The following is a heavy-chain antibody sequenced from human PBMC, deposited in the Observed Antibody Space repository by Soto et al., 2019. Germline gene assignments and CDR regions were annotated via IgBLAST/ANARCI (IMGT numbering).Heavy chain of an antibody. Sequence: QVQLVQSGAEVKKPGSSVKVSCKASGGTFSSYAISWVRQAPGQGLEWMGGIIPISDTTNYAQKFQGRVTITADESTSTAYMELSSLRSEDTAVYYCARSQGSSTSLEIHYYCYYGMDVWGQGTTVTVSS. D-gene: IGHD2-2*01. CDR1: GGTFSSYA. CDR3: ARSQGSSTSLEIHYYCYYGMDV. J-gene: IGHJ6*02. V-gene: IGHV1-69*01. CDR2: IIPISDTT.